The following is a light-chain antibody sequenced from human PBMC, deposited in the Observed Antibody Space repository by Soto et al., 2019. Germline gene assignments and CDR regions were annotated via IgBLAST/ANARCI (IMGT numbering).Light chain of an antibody. CDR2: ATS. V-gene: IGKV1-39*01. CDR3: QQSADSPQT. Sequence: QMTQSPSSLSASVGDRVTITCRASQSISTFLNWYQQKLGKAPKLLIYATSNLQGGVPSRFSGSGFGTDFTLTIPSPQPEDFASYYCQQSADSPQTFGQGTKVEI. CDR1: QSISTF. J-gene: IGKJ1*01.